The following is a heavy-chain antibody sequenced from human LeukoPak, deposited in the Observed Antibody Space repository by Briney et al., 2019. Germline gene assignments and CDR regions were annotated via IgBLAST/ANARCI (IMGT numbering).Heavy chain of an antibody. CDR2: ISVRSTYI. Sequence: GGSLRLSCAASGFTFSSYGMHWVRQAPGKGLEWVSSISVRSTYIYYTDSVMGRFTISRDNAKNSLYLQMDSLRAEDTAMYYCSRVTVRYFDWLPRSHNWFDPWGQGTLVTVSS. V-gene: IGHV3-21*01. CDR3: SRVTVRYFDWLPRSHNWFDP. CDR1: GFTFSSYG. J-gene: IGHJ5*02. D-gene: IGHD3-9*01.